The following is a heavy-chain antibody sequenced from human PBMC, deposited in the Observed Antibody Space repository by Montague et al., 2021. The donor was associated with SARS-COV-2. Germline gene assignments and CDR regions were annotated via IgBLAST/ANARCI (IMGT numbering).Heavy chain of an antibody. D-gene: IGHD1-26*01. CDR3: ARHLWELGYYYYGMDV. CDR1: GGSISSSSYY. V-gene: IGHV4-39*01. CDR2: IYYSGST. J-gene: IGHJ6*02. Sequence: SETLSLTCTVFGGSISSSSYYWGWIRQPPGKGLEWIGSIYYSGSTYYNPSLKSRVTISVDTSKNQFSLKLSSVTAADTAVYYCARHLWELGYYYYGMDVWGQGTTVTVSS.